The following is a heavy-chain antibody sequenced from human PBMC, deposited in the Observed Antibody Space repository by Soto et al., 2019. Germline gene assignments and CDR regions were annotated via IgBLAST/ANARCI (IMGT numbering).Heavy chain of an antibody. V-gene: IGHV1-46*01. Sequence: ASVKVSCKASGYSFTDFLIHWVRQAPGQGLEWMGYIVPGSGGVGYTEKFLGRITVTRDTSSTTVYMEMNSLRFEDTAVYYCVREYSPGVVEYWGQGTQVTVSS. CDR1: GYSFTDFL. D-gene: IGHD5-12*01. J-gene: IGHJ4*02. CDR2: IVPGSGGV. CDR3: VREYSPGVVEY.